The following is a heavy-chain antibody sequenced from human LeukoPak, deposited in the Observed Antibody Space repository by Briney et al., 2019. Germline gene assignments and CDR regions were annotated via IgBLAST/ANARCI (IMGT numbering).Heavy chain of an antibody. CDR1: GFTFSSYG. CDR2: ISYDGSNK. CDR3: AKDGDSSSSIIAAAGMVDY. J-gene: IGHJ4*02. V-gene: IGHV3-30*18. D-gene: IGHD6-13*01. Sequence: GGSLRLSCAASGFTFSSYGMYWVRQAPGKGLEWVAVISYDGSNKYYADSVKGRFTISRDNSKSTLYLQMNSLRAEDTAVYYCAKDGDSSSSIIAAAGMVDYWGQGTLVTVSS.